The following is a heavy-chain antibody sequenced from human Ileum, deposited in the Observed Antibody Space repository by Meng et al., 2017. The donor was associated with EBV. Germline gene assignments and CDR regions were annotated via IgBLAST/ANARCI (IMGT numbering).Heavy chain of an antibody. V-gene: IGHV4-39*01. Sequence: LQRQGSRPGLVKPSETLSLTCTVSGGSISSSSYYWAWIRQPPGEGLEWIGSVVYSGTTYYTSSLKSRVSISVDTSKNQFSLKLSSVTAADTAVYYCARHHHSPTFDYWGQGTLVTVSS. J-gene: IGHJ4*02. CDR3: ARHHHSPTFDY. CDR2: VVYSGTT. D-gene: IGHD1-14*01. CDR1: GGSISSSSYY.